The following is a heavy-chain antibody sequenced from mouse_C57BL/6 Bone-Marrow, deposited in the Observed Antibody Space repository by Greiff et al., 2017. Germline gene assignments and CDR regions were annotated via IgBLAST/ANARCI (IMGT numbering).Heavy chain of an antibody. CDR2: IDPSDSYT. V-gene: IGHV1-69*01. Sequence: QVQLQQPGAELVMPGASVKLSCKASGYTFTSYWMHWVKQRPGQGLEWIGEIDPSDSYTNYNQKFKGKSTLTVDKSSSTAYMQLSSLTSEDSAVYYCARQLRLRYAMDYWGQGTSVTVSS. CDR1: GYTFTSYW. CDR3: ARQLRLRYAMDY. J-gene: IGHJ4*01. D-gene: IGHD3-2*02.